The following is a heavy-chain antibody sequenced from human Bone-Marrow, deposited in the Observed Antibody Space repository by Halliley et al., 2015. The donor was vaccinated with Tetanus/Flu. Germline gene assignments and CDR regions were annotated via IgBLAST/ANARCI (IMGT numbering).Heavy chain of an antibody. J-gene: IGHJ4*02. CDR3: AKGFGSGTFNELDY. D-gene: IGHD3-10*01. CDR2: IYDVGSGT. Sequence: SLRLSRAASGFTFSSYAMSWVRQAPGKGLEWVSGIYDVGSGTFYADSVRGRFTVSRDNSKNMVYLQMNSLGAEDTAVYYCAKGFGSGTFNELDYWGQGTLVTVSS. CDR1: GFTFSSYA. V-gene: IGHV3-23*01.